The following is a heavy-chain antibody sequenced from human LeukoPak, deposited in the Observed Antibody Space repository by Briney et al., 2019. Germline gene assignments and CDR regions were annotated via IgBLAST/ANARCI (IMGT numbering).Heavy chain of an antibody. CDR3: ARVLVSAALYYFDY. CDR1: GGSFSGYY. V-gene: IGHV4-34*01. J-gene: IGHJ4*02. Sequence: PSETLSLTCAVYGGSFSGYYWRWIRQPPGKGLEWIGEINHSGSTNYNPSLKSRVTISVDTSKNQFSLKLSSVTAADTAVYYCARVLVSAALYYFDYWGQGTLVTVSS. D-gene: IGHD2-2*01. CDR2: INHSGST.